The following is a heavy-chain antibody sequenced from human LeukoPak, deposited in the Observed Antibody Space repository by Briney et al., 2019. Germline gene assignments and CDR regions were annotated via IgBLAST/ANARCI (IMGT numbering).Heavy chain of an antibody. CDR3: AKDRSCTNNICHGDFDY. CDR2: ISGSGGDT. Sequence: GGSLTLSCAPSGLTFSNYAMSWVRQAPGKGLEWVSGISGSGGDTYYADSVKGRFTISRDNSKNTLYLQMNSLRAEGTAVYYCAKDRSCTNNICHGDFDYWGQGTLVTVSS. J-gene: IGHJ4*02. V-gene: IGHV3-23*01. D-gene: IGHD2-8*01. CDR1: GLTFSNYA.